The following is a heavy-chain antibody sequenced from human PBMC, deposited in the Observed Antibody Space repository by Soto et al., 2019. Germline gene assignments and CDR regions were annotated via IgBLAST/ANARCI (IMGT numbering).Heavy chain of an antibody. J-gene: IGHJ6*02. Sequence: QAQLVQSGAEVKKPGASVKVSCKASGYTFSSYRISWVRQAPGQGLAWMGWFSAYNGSTNYAQRLQGRVTMTADTSTTTAYMELRSPRPDDTAVYYCARAMSDRIGTYYYYGMDVWGQGTTVTVSS. CDR3: ARAMSDRIGTYYYYGMDV. CDR2: FSAYNGST. V-gene: IGHV1-18*01. D-gene: IGHD3-22*01. CDR1: GYTFSSYR.